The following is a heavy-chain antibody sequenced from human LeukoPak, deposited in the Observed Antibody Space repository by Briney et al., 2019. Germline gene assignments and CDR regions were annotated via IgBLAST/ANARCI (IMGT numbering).Heavy chain of an antibody. CDR3: ARFSNDHGVKFDY. J-gene: IGHJ4*02. Sequence: PSETLSLTCTVSGGSISSGGYYWSWVRQHPEKGLEWIGYIYYSGTAYYNPSLKSRVTMSVDTSKNQFSLKLDSVTAADTAVHYCARFSNDHGVKFDYWGQGTLVTVSS. CDR1: GGSISSGGYY. CDR2: IYYSGTA. V-gene: IGHV4-31*03. D-gene: IGHD4-17*01.